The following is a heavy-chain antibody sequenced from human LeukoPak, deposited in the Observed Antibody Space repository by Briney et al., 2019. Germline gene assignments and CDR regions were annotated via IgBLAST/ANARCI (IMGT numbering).Heavy chain of an antibody. CDR2: LTDSGDAT. J-gene: IGHJ5*02. CDR1: GFTFSHYA. CDR3: ARGYSHNSGGWLDP. Sequence: PGGSLRLSCAVSGFTFSHYAMSWVRQAPGTGLEWVGSLTDSGDATYYADSVKGRLTISGDNSNSTLYLHISGLRDEDTAVYYCARGYSHNSGGWLDPWGQGTLATVSS. V-gene: IGHV3-23*01. D-gene: IGHD5-12*01.